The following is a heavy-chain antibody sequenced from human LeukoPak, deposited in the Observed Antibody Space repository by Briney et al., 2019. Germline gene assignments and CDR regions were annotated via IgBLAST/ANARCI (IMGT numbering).Heavy chain of an antibody. D-gene: IGHD3-10*01. J-gene: IGHJ4*02. CDR2: IYYSGST. CDR1: GGFISSSSYY. V-gene: IGHV4-39*01. Sequence: SETLSLTCTVSGGFISSSSYYWGWIRQPPGKGLEWIGSIYYSGSTYCNPSLKSRVTISVDTSKNQFSLKLSSVTAADTAVYYCASIQQFTMVREVIISHDYWGQGTLVTVSS. CDR3: ASIQQFTMVREVIISHDY.